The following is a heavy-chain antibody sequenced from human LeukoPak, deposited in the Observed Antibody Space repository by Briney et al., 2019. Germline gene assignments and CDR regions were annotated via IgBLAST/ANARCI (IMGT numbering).Heavy chain of an antibody. V-gene: IGHV4-4*07. CDR3: ARDGGIAVAGSRFDP. Sequence: SETLSLTCTVSGGSISNYNWNWIRQPAGKGLEWIGRFYTSGSTNYNPSLKSRATMSVDTSKNQISLKLTSVTAADTAVYYCARDGGIAVAGSRFDPWGQGALVTVSS. D-gene: IGHD6-19*01. J-gene: IGHJ5*02. CDR1: GGSISNYN. CDR2: FYTSGST.